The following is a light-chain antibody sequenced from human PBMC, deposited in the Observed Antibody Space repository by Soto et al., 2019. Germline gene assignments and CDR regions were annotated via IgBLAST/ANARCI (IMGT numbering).Light chain of an antibody. CDR2: EAS. CDR3: QQHITDPYA. V-gene: IGKV1-5*03. J-gene: IGKJ1*01. CDR1: QSTSTW. Sequence: DIQMTQSPSTLSASVGDRVTITCRASQSTSTWLAWYQQRPGKTPKLLISEASKLESGVPSSFSGSGSGTEFILTISSLQADDFATYYYQQHITDPYAFGQGTKVEIK.